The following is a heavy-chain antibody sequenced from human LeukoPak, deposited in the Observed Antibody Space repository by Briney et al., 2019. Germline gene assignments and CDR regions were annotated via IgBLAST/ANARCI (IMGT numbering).Heavy chain of an antibody. CDR2: ISAYNGNT. Sequence: VASVKVSCKASGYTFTGYYMHWVRQAPGQGLEWMGWISAYNGNTNYAQKLQGRVTMTTDTSTSTAYMELRSLRSDDTAVYYCARDEPRYQLDYWGQGTLVTVSS. CDR1: GYTFTGYY. J-gene: IGHJ4*02. CDR3: ARDEPRYQLDY. D-gene: IGHD2-2*01. V-gene: IGHV1-18*04.